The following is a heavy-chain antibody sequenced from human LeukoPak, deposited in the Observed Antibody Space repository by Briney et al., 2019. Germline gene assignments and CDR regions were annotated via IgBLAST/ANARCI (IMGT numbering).Heavy chain of an antibody. CDR2: IHPGDSDT. J-gene: IGHJ4*02. D-gene: IGHD5-12*01. CDR3: ARQRERSAYDDYYFDY. V-gene: IGHV5-51*01. Sequence: GESLKISCEGPGYSFTSYWIGWVRQMPGKGLEWMGIIHPGDSDTRYNPSFQGQVTISADKSITTAYLQWSSLKASDTAMYFCARQRERSAYDDYYFDYWGQGTLVTVSS. CDR1: GYSFTSYW.